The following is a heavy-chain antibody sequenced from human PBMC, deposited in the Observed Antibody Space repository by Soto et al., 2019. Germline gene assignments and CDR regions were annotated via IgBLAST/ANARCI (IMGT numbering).Heavy chain of an antibody. V-gene: IGHV4-59*08. CDR2: IYYSGST. CDR1: GGSISSYY. D-gene: IGHD4-17*01. CDR3: ARQDSDDYGDYGRVPGAFDI. J-gene: IGHJ3*02. Sequence: SETLSLTCTVSGGSISSYYWSWIRQPPGKGLEWIGYIYYSGSTNYNPSLKSRVTISVDTSKNQFSLKLSSVTAADTAVYYCARQDSDDYGDYGRVPGAFDISSQGTMVTVSS.